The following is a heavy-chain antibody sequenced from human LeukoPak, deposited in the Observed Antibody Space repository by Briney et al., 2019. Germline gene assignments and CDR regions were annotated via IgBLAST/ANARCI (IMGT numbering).Heavy chain of an antibody. CDR1: GGSISSSSYY. D-gene: IGHD3-22*01. J-gene: IGHJ4*02. Sequence: SETLSLTCTVSGGSISSSSYYWGWIRQPPGKGLEWIGSICYSGSTYYNPSLKSRVTISVDTSKNQFSLKLSSVTAADTAVYYCARLAYYDSSGSDYWGQGTLVTVSS. CDR3: ARLAYYDSSGSDY. V-gene: IGHV4-39*07. CDR2: ICYSGST.